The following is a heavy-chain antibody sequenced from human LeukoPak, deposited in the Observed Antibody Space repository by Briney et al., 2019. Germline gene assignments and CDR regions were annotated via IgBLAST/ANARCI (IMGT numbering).Heavy chain of an antibody. V-gene: IGHV4-30-2*01. CDR1: GGSISSGSYY. CDR2: IYHSGST. D-gene: IGHD5-12*01. Sequence: SETLPLTCTVSGGSISSGSYYWSWFRQPPGKGLGGIGYIYHSGSTYYNPSLKSRVTISVDRSKNQFSLKLSSVTAADTAIYYCARRGGYNFAIDYWGQGTLVTVSS. J-gene: IGHJ4*02. CDR3: ARRGGYNFAIDY.